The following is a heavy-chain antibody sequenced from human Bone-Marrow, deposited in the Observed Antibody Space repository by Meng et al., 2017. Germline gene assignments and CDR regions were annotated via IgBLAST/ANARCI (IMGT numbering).Heavy chain of an antibody. CDR3: ASGYYYDSSGYYYSAMETV. J-gene: IGHJ4*02. Sequence: ASVKVSCKASGYTFTSYDINWVRQATGQGLEWMGWMNPNSGNTGYAQKFQGRVTMTRNTSISTAYMELSSLRSEDTAVYYCASGYYYDSSGYYYSAMETVWGQATLVTVSS. D-gene: IGHD3-22*01. CDR2: MNPNSGNT. CDR1: GYTFTSYD. V-gene: IGHV1-8*01.